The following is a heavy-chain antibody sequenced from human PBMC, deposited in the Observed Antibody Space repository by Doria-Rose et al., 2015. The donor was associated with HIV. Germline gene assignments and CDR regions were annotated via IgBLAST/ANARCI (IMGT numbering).Heavy chain of an antibody. D-gene: IGHD3-22*01. V-gene: IGHV3-21*03. CDR2: ISSSSEYI. J-gene: IGHJ4*02. CDR1: GFTFSRYS. CDR3: ARDHYDSGGYYSD. Sequence: VQLQESGGGLVKPGGSLRLSCAASGFTFSRYSMNWVRQAPGQGLEWVSSISSSSEYIYYVDSVQGRFTISRDNAKNSVYLQMNSLRTEDTAVYYCARDHYDSGGYYSDWGQGTLVTVSS.